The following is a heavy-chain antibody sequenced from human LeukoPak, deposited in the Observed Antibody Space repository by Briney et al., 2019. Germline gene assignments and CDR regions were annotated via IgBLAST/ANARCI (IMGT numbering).Heavy chain of an antibody. J-gene: IGHJ3*02. Sequence: PSETLSLTCTVSGGSISSSSYYWGWIRQPPGKGLEWIGSIYYSGSTYYNPSLKSRVTISVDTSKNQFSLKLSSVTAADTAVYYCARAEVVVPRRGAFDIWGQGTMVTVSS. CDR3: ARAEVVVPRRGAFDI. V-gene: IGHV4-39*07. D-gene: IGHD2-21*01. CDR2: IYYSGST. CDR1: GGSISSSSYY.